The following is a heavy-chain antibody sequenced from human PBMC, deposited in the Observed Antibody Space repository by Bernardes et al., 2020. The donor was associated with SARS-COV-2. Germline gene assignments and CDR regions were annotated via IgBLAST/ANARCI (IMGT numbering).Heavy chain of an antibody. J-gene: IGHJ4*02. V-gene: IGHV3-23*01. Sequence: GSLRLSCAASGFTFSSYAMSWVRQAPGKGLEWVSAISGSGGSTYYADSVKGRFTISRDNSKNTLYLQMNSLRAEDTAVYYCAKGHYDYSHLLWDYWGQGTLVTVSS. D-gene: IGHD4-4*01. CDR1: GFTFSSYA. CDR3: AKGHYDYSHLLWDY. CDR2: ISGSGGST.